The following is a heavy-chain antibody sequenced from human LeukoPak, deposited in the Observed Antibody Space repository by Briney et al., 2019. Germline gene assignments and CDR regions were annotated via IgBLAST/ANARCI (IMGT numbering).Heavy chain of an antibody. CDR1: GGSFSGYY. CDR3: ARGEGAAAGTSGPRIHYFDY. V-gene: IGHV4-34*01. Sequence: PSETLSLTCAVYGGSFSGYYWSWIRQPPGKGLEWSGEINHSGSTNYNPSLKSRVTISVDTSKNQFSLKLSSVTAADTAVYYCARGEGAAAGTSGPRIHYFDYWGQGTLVTVSS. CDR2: INHSGST. D-gene: IGHD6-13*01. J-gene: IGHJ4*02.